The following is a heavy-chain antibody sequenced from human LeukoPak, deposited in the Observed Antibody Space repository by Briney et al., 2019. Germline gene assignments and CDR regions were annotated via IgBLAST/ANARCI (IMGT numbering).Heavy chain of an antibody. CDR1: GFTFSSYW. CDR2: RKQDGSEK. CDR3: ATGYSYGPDY. Sequence: QPGGSLRLSCAASGFTFSSYWMSLVRQAPGKGMGWVANRKQDGSEKYYVDSVKGRFTISRDNAKNSLYRQMNSLRAEDTAVYYCATGYSYGPDYWGQGALVTVSS. V-gene: IGHV3-7*01. J-gene: IGHJ4*02. D-gene: IGHD5-18*01.